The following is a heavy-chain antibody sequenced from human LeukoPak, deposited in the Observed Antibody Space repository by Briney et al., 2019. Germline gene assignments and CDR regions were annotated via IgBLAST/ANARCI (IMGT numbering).Heavy chain of an antibody. V-gene: IGHV4-59*08. Sequence: SETLSLTCSVSGDSINNYYWSWIRQPPGKGLKWIAYIYYSGRDTNYSPSLKSRLTISVDTSKQQFSLSLRSVTAADTAVYYCARHPQGLRYFDNWGQGTLVIVSS. CDR3: ARHPQGLRYFDN. CDR2: IYYSGRDT. CDR1: GDSINNYY. J-gene: IGHJ4*02.